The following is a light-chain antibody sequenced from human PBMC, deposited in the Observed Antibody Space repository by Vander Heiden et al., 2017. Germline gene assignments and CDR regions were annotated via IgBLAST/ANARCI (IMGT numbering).Light chain of an antibody. CDR3: QSYDSRLTGHVV. Sequence: QSVLTQPPSMTGAPGQRVTISCTGNSSNIGAGYDVHWYQQLPGAAPKLLINGNTNRPSGVPDRFSGSKSGTSASLAITGLQAEDEADYYCQSYDSRLTGHVVFGGGTKLTVL. V-gene: IGLV1-40*01. J-gene: IGLJ2*01. CDR2: GNT. CDR1: SSNIGAGYD.